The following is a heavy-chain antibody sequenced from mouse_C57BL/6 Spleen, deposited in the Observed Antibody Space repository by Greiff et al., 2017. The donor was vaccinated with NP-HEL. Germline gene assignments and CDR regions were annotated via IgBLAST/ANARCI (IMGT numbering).Heavy chain of an antibody. J-gene: IGHJ3*01. CDR1: GYSFTGYY. D-gene: IGHD3-2*01. CDR2: INPSTGGT. Sequence: VQLQQSGPELVKPGASVKISCKASGYSFTGYYMNWVKQSPEKSLEWIGEINPSTGGTTYNQKFKAKATLTVDKSSSTAYMQLKSLTSEDSAVYYCARGSRQSGFAYWGQGTLVTVSA. V-gene: IGHV1-42*01. CDR3: ARGSRQSGFAY.